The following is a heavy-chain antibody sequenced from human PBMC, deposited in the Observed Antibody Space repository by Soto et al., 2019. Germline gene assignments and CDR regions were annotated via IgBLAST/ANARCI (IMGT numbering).Heavy chain of an antibody. Sequence: QLQLQESGPGLVKPSETLSLTCTVSGGSISSSSYYWGWIRQPPGKGLEWIGSIYYSGSTYYNPSLKSRVTISVDTSKNQFSLKLSSVTAADTAVYYCARQVRYFDWLSPFDPWGQGTLLTVSA. CDR3: ARQVRYFDWLSPFDP. V-gene: IGHV4-39*01. J-gene: IGHJ5*02. CDR2: IYYSGST. CDR1: GGSISSSSYY. D-gene: IGHD3-9*01.